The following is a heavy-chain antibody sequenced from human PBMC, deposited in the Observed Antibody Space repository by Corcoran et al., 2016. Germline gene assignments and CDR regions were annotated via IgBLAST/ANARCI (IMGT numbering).Heavy chain of an antibody. V-gene: IGHV3-33*01. D-gene: IGHD1-26*01. J-gene: IGHJ4*02. CDR3: VRGRGGATPPSYFDY. CDR1: GFTFSSYG. Sequence: QVQLVESGGGVVQPGRSLRLSCAASGFTFSSYGMHWVRQAPGKGLEWVAVIWYDGSNKYYADSVKGRFTISRDNSKNTRYLQMNSLRAEDTAVYYCVRGRGGATPPSYFDYWGQGTLVTVSS. CDR2: IWYDGSNK.